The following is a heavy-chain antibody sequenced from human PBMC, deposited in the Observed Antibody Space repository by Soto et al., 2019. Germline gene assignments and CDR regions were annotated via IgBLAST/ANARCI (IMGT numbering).Heavy chain of an antibody. Sequence: PGGSLRLSCAASGFTFSSYSMNWVRQAPGKGLEWVSYISSSSSTIYYADSVKGRFTISRDNAKNSLYLQMNSLRAEDTAVYYCARRLQGDYWGQGTLVTVSS. V-gene: IGHV3-48*01. CDR2: ISSSSSTI. D-gene: IGHD6-25*01. CDR3: ARRLQGDY. J-gene: IGHJ4*02. CDR1: GFTFSSYS.